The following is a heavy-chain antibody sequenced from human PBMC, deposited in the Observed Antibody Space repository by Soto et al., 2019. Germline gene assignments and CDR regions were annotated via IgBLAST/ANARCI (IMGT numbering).Heavy chain of an antibody. Sequence: WTWIRQHPGKGLEWIGYIYYSGTTYYNPSLKSRVTISVDTSKNQFSLKLSSVTAADTAVYYCARRVNYFDYWGQGTLVTVSS. CDR3: ARRVNYFDY. V-gene: IGHV4-31*02. J-gene: IGHJ4*02. CDR2: IYYSGTT.